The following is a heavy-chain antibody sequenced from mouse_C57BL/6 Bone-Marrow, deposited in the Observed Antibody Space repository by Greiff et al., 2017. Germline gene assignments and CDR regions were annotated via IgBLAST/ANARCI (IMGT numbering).Heavy chain of an antibody. Sequence: EVQLQQSGAELVRPGSSVKRSCKTSGYTFTSYGINWVKQRPGQGLEWIGYIYIGNGYTEYNKKFKGKATLTSDTSSSTAYMQLSILTSEDSAIYFCANHDYVYAMDYWGQGTSVTVSS. J-gene: IGHJ4*01. D-gene: IGHD2-4*01. CDR2: IYIGNGYT. V-gene: IGHV1-58*01. CDR3: ANHDYVYAMDY. CDR1: GYTFTSYG.